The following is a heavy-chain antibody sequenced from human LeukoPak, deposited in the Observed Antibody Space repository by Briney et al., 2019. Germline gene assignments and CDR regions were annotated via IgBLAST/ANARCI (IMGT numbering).Heavy chain of an antibody. CDR2: IYHSGST. V-gene: IGHV4-38-2*02. CDR3: ARHIAVLYDAFNI. CDR1: GYSISSGYY. D-gene: IGHD6-19*01. J-gene: IGHJ3*02. Sequence: PSETLSLTCTVSGYSISSGYYWGWIRPPPGKGLEWIGSIYHSGSTYYNPSLKSRVTISVDTSKNQFSLKLSSVTAADTAVYYCARHIAVLYDAFNIWGQGTIVTASS.